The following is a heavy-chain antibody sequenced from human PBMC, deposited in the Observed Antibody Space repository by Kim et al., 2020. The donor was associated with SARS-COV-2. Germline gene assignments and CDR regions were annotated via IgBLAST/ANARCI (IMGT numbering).Heavy chain of an antibody. CDR3: ARGAASGSYSWYFDL. D-gene: IGHD1-26*01. Sequence: DTGQGRLTISRDNSTHTLYLQMNSLGAEDTAVYYCARGAASGSYSWYFDLWGRGTLVTVSS. V-gene: IGHV3-30*06. J-gene: IGHJ2*01.